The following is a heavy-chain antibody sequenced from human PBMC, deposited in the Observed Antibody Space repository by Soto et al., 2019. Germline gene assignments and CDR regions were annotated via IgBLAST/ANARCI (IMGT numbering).Heavy chain of an antibody. D-gene: IGHD6-13*01. Sequence: GGSLRLSCAASGFSFSNYEMNWVRQAPGKGLEWVAYISSGGDTIHYADSVRGRFTVSRDNARNSLSLQMNTLRVEATALYYCARDRAAGGYWGQGTLVTASS. CDR1: GFSFSNYE. V-gene: IGHV3-48*03. J-gene: IGHJ4*02. CDR3: ARDRAAGGY. CDR2: ISSGGDTI.